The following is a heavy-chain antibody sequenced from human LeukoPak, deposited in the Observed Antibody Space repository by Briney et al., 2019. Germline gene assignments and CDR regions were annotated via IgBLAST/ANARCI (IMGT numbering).Heavy chain of an antibody. J-gene: IGHJ4*02. CDR1: GFIFSIYS. V-gene: IGHV3-21*01. CDR3: ARDYDEDY. CDR2: ISTGSSHI. D-gene: IGHD5-12*01. Sequence: PGGSLRLSCAASGFIFSIYSMNWVRQAPGEGLEWVSSISTGSSHIYYADSVKGRFTISRDNAKNSLYLQMNSLRAEDTAVYYCARDYDEDYWGQGMLVTVSS.